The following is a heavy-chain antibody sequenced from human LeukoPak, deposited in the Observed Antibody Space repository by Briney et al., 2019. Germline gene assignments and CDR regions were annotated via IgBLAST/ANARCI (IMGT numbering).Heavy chain of an antibody. D-gene: IGHD4-23*01. CDR3: AKDAAYGGNSDFDY. CDR2: ISNGGSDI. CDR1: GFTFSRYG. V-gene: IGHV3-30*18. J-gene: IGHJ4*02. Sequence: GGSLRLSCAASGFTFSRYGMHWVRQAPGKGLEWVTVISNGGSDIHYADSVKGRFTISRDNSKNTLYLQMNSLRAEDTAVYYCAKDAAYGGNSDFDYWGQGTLVTVSS.